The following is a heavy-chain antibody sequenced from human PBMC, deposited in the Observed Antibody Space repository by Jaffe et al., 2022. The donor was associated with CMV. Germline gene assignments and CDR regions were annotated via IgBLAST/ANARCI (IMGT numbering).Heavy chain of an antibody. CDR3: ARRRSSGWSVKESVWFDP. D-gene: IGHD6-19*01. V-gene: IGHV5-51*01. CDR2: IYPGDSDT. Sequence: EVQLVQSGAEVKKPGESLKISCKGSGYSFTSYWIGWVRQMPGKGLEWMGIIYPGDSDTRYSPSFQGQVTISADKSISTAYLQWSSLKASDTAMYYCARRRSSGWSVKESVWFDPWGQGTLVTVSS. J-gene: IGHJ5*02. CDR1: GYSFTSYW.